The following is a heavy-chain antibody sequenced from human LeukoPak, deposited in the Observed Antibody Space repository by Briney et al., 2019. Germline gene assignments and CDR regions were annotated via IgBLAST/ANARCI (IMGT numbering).Heavy chain of an antibody. D-gene: IGHD2-2*01. CDR1: GYTFTSYD. CDR2: MNPNSGNT. J-gene: IGHJ3*02. V-gene: IGHV1-8*01. Sequence: ASVKVSCKASGYTFTSYDINWVRQATGQGLEWMGWMNPNSGNTGYAQKFQGKVTMTRNTSISTAYMELSSLRSEDTAVYYCASVPPYVSDAFDIWGQGTMVTVSS. CDR3: ASVPPYVSDAFDI.